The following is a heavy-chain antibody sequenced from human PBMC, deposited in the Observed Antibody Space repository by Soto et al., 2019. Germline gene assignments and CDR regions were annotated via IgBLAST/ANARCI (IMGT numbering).Heavy chain of an antibody. V-gene: IGHV4-28*01. CDR2: IYYSGRT. D-gene: IGHD4-17*01. CDR3: ASLYGYYVDY. CDR1: GYSISSSNW. Sequence: SETLSLTCAVSGYSISSSNWWGWMRQPPGRGLEWIGCIYYSGRTNYNPSLKSRATISVHTSKNQFSLKLSSVTAAYTAVYYGASLYGYYVDYWGQGTLVTVSS. J-gene: IGHJ4*02.